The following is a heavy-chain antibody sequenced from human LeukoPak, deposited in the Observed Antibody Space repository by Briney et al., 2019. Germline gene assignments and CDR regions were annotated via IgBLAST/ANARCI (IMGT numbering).Heavy chain of an antibody. CDR2: IYYSGRT. V-gene: IGHV4-59*01. D-gene: IGHD3-16*01. CDR1: GDSISSYY. Sequence: PSETLSLTCTVSGDSISSYYWCWVRQPPGQGLEWIGYIYYSGRTNYNPSLKSRVTMSVDTSKNQFSLTLTSVTAADTAVYYCARGITMLNTWGQGTLVTVSS. J-gene: IGHJ4*02. CDR3: ARGITMLNT.